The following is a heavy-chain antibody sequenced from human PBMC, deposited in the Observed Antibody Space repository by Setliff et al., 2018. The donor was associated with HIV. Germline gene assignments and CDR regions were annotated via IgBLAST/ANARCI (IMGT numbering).Heavy chain of an antibody. CDR2: INANSGHT. V-gene: IGHV1-18*01. J-gene: IGHJ6*03. D-gene: IGHD3-16*01. CDR1: GYTFTSYG. Sequence: ASVKVSCKASGYTFTSYGVTWVRQAPGQGLEWMGWINANSGHTNYAQKFQDRVTITADTSSTTAYMELSSLRSDDTAVYYCARDWNYVVDVWGKGTTVTISS. CDR3: ARDWNYVVDV.